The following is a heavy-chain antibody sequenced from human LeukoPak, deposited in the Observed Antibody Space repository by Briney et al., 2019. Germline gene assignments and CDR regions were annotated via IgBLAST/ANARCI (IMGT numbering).Heavy chain of an antibody. CDR3: AKEGDYYGTGSYRDGFDI. J-gene: IGHJ3*02. Sequence: GGSLRLSCAASGFTFRNYWMHWVRQAPGKGLVWVSRINSDGTYTNYADSVKGRFTISRDSFKNTLYLQMNSLRPEDTAVYYCAKEGDYYGTGSYRDGFDIWGQGTRATVSS. V-gene: IGHV3-74*01. CDR1: GFTFRNYW. CDR2: INSDGTYT. D-gene: IGHD3-10*01.